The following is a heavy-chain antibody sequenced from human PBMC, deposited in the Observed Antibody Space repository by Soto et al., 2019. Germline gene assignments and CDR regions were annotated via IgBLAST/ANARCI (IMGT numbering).Heavy chain of an antibody. CDR3: ARGWFGPDV. CDR1: EFPFSGRS. CDR2: IDKVGTDS. V-gene: IGHV3-74*01. Sequence: EVQLVESGGGLVQPGGSLRLSCAASEFPFSGRSLHWVPQPPGKGLVWVSGIDKVGTDSTYADSVKGRFTSSRDNAKNTVYLQMNSLRVEDTAVYYCARGWFGPDVWGKGTTVTVSS. J-gene: IGHJ6*03. D-gene: IGHD3-10*01.